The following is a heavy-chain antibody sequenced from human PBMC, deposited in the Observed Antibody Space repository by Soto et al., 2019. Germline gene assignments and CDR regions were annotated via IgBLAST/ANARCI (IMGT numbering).Heavy chain of an antibody. CDR3: ARAYSGRLPRRADYYFAMDV. D-gene: IGHD2-15*01. CDR2: IGAADDP. CDR1: EGTFSAYD. V-gene: IGHV3-13*05. J-gene: IGHJ6*02. Sequence: GVSLRLSEAAAEGTFSAYDMHWVRQTKGKGLEWVSAIGAADDPYYLGSVKGRFTISRENAKNSLYLQMNSLRAEDTAVYYCARAYSGRLPRRADYYFAMDVWGQGTTVPVSS.